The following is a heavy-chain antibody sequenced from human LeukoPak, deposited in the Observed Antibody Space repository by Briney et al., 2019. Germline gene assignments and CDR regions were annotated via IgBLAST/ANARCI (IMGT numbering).Heavy chain of an antibody. J-gene: IGHJ3*02. CDR3: ARTHYDILTGYSRRAFDI. Sequence: SETLSLTCIVSGASISTSGYYWGWIRQPPGKGLEWIGSISYSGNTYYNPSLKSRVTMSVDTSKNQFSLKLSSVTAADTAVYYCARTHYDILTGYSRRAFDIWGQGTMVTVSS. D-gene: IGHD3-9*01. CDR1: GASISTSGYY. V-gene: IGHV4-39*07. CDR2: ISYSGNT.